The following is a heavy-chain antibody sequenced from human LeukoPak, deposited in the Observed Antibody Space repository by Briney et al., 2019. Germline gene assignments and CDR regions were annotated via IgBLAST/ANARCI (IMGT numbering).Heavy chain of an antibody. D-gene: IGHD3-16*02. CDR3: AREVPAYDYVWGSYRLDY. Sequence: SETLSLTCTVSGGSISSSSYYWGWIRQPPGKGLEWIGRIYTSGSTNYNPSLKSRVTISVDTSKNQFSLKLSSVTAADTAVYYCAREVPAYDYVWGSYRLDYWGQGTLVTVSS. CDR1: GGSISSSSYY. CDR2: IYTSGST. V-gene: IGHV4-61*02. J-gene: IGHJ4*02.